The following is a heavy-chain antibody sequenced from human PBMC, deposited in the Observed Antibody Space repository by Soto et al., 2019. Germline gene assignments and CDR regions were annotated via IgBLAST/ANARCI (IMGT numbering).Heavy chain of an antibody. D-gene: IGHD2-2*01. CDR1: GGSISNGDYY. CDR3: ARRDTSSSWFDP. Sequence: QVQLQESGPGLVKPSQTLSLTCTVSGGSISNGDYYWSWIRQHPGKGLEWIGYIYYSGTTYYNPSLKSRVTISVDTSKNPFSLKLSSVTAADTAVYYCARRDTSSSWFDPWGQGTLVTVSS. CDR2: IYYSGTT. J-gene: IGHJ5*02. V-gene: IGHV4-31*03.